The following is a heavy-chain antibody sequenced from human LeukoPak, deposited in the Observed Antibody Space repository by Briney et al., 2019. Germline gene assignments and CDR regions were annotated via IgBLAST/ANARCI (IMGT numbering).Heavy chain of an antibody. CDR3: ARDIYSSGSYYFDY. CDR1: GFPFSSYV. J-gene: IGHJ4*02. V-gene: IGHV3-33*01. CDR2: IWYDGSNK. Sequence: GGSLRLSCAASGFPFSSYVMHWVRQAPGKGLEWVTNIWYDGSNKYYADSVKGRFTISRDNSKNTLYLQMNSLRAEDTAVYYCARDIYSSGSYYFDYWGQGTLVTVSS. D-gene: IGHD6-19*01.